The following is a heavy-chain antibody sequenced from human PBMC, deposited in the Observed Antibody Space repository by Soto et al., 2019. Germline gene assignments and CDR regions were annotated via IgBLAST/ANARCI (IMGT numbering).Heavy chain of an antibody. CDR3: ARVGGYGDHTHLSMDV. CDR1: GFTFSDYY. Sequence: GGSLRLSCAASGFTFSDYYMSWIRQAPGKGLEWVSYVGSSSSNTNYADSVKGRFTISRDNAKNTLYLQMDSLRAEDTAVYYCARVGGYGDHTHLSMDVWGQGTTVTVSS. V-gene: IGHV3-11*06. J-gene: IGHJ6*02. CDR2: VGSSSSNT. D-gene: IGHD4-17*01.